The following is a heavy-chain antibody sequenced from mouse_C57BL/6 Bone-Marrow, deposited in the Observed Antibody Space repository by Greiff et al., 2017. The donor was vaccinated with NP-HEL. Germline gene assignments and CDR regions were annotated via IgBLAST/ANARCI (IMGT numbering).Heavy chain of an antibody. Sequence: EVQLVESGPGLVKPSQSLSLTCSVTGYSITSGYYWNWIRQLPGNQLEWMGYISYDGSNNYNPSLKNRISFVSDSSKNQFFLKLNSVTTEDTATYYCAREGGYYGSPFAYWGQGTLVTVSA. CDR3: AREGGYYGSPFAY. J-gene: IGHJ3*01. CDR1: GYSITSGYY. D-gene: IGHD1-1*01. CDR2: ISYDGSN. V-gene: IGHV3-6*01.